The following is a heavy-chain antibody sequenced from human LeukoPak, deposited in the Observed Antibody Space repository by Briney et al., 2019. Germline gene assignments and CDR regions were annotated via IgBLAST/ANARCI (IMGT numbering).Heavy chain of an antibody. CDR2: INHSGST. CDR3: ARVVRKGFDY. J-gene: IGHJ4*02. Sequence: PSETLSLTCAVYGGSFSGYYWSWIRQPPGKGLQWIGEINHSGSTNYNPSLKSRVTISVDTSKNQFSLKLSSVTAADTAVYYCARVVRKGFDYWGQGTLSPSPQ. D-gene: IGHD2-8*01. CDR1: GGSFSGYY. V-gene: IGHV4-34*01.